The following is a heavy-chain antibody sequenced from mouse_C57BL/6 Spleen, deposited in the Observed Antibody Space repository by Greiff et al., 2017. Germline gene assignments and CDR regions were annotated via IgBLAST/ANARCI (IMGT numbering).Heavy chain of an antibody. D-gene: IGHD2-1*01. J-gene: IGHJ4*01. CDR3: ARRHYGNSYAMDY. CDR2: ISNGGGST. Sequence: EVQLVESGGGLVQPGGSLKLSCAASGFTFSDYYMYWVRQTPEKRLEWVAYISNGGGSTYYPDTVKGRFTISRDNAKNTLYLQMSRLKAEDTAMYYCARRHYGNSYAMDYWGQGTSGTVSS. CDR1: GFTFSDYY. V-gene: IGHV5-12*01.